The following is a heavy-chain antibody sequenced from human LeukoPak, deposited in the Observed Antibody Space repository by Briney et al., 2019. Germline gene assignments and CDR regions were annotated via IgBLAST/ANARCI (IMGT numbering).Heavy chain of an antibody. D-gene: IGHD1-1*01. CDR2: IGIDSGNT. CDR1: GFAFSTYD. J-gene: IGHJ4*02. Sequence: PGGSLRLSCTASGFAFSTYDMNWVRQAPGKGLEWISYIGIDSGNTKYADSVRGRFTISADKAKNSLYLQMNSLRVEDTAVYYCARDHNYAFDNWGQGTLVSVAS. V-gene: IGHV3-48*01. CDR3: ARDHNYAFDN.